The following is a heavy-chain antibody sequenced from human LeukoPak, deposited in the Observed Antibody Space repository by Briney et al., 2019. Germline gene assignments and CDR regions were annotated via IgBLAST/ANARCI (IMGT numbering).Heavy chain of an antibody. CDR1: GFTFSDYY. CDR3: ARDRGTGPPNGNWFDP. CDR2: ISSSGSTI. Sequence: PGGSLRLSCAASGFTFSDYYMSWIRQAPGKGLEWVSYISSSGSTIYYADSVKGRFTISRDNAKNSPYLQMNSLRAEDTAVYYCARDRGTGPPNGNWFDPWGQGTLVTVSS. V-gene: IGHV3-11*01. J-gene: IGHJ5*02. D-gene: IGHD1-1*01.